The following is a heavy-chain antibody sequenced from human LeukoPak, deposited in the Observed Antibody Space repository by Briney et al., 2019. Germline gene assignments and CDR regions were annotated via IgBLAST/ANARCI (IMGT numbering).Heavy chain of an antibody. CDR3: ARDRYRYCSSTSCYFPGFDP. V-gene: IGHV4-61*02. CDR1: GGSISSSSYY. D-gene: IGHD2-2*01. CDR2: IYTSGST. Sequence: SETLSLTCTVSGGSISSSSYYWSWSRQPAGKGLEWIGRIYTSGSTNYNPSLKSRVTISVDTSKNQFSLKLSSVTAADTAVYYCARDRYRYCSSTSCYFPGFDPWGQGTLVTVSS. J-gene: IGHJ5*02.